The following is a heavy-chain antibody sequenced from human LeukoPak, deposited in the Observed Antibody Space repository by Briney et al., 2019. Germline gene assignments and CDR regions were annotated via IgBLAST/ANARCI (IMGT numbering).Heavy chain of an antibody. V-gene: IGHV3-30-3*01. CDR1: GFTFHSYA. D-gene: IGHD1-26*01. J-gene: IGHJ3*02. CDR2: VSYDGTNK. CDR3: ARERGSYGAFDI. Sequence: KAGGSLRLSCAASGFTFHSYAIHWVRQAPGKGLEWVAVVSYDGTNKYYADSVKGRFTISRDNSKNTLYLQMNSLRAEDTAVYYCARERGSYGAFDIWGQGTMVTVSS.